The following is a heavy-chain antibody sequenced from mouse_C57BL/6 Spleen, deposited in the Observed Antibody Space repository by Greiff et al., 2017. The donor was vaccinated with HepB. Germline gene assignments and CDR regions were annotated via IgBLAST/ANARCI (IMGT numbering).Heavy chain of an antibody. J-gene: IGHJ1*03. D-gene: IGHD2-5*01. CDR2: IYPGNSDT. CDR1: GYTFTSYW. CDR3: TGDYYSNYEDDWYFDV. V-gene: IGHV1-5*01. Sequence: VQLKESGTVLARPGASVKMSCKTSGYTFTSYWMHWVKQRPGQGLEWIGAIYPGNSDTSYNQKFKGKAKLTAVTSASTAYMELSSLTNEDSAVYYCTGDYYSNYEDDWYFDVWGTGTTVTVSS.